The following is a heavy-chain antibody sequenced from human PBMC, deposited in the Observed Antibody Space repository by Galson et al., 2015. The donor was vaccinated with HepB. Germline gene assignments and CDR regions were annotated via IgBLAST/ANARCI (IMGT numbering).Heavy chain of an antibody. D-gene: IGHD3-22*01. CDR2: ISGSGGST. Sequence: SLRLSCAASGFTFSSYAMSWVRQAPGKGLEWVSAISGSGGSTYYADSVKGRFTISRDNSKNTLYLQMNSLRAEDTAVYYCAKWTLEGYIYSSGYSMDNDAFDIWGQGTMVTVSS. CDR3: AKWTLEGYIYSSGYSMDNDAFDI. V-gene: IGHV3-23*01. J-gene: IGHJ3*02. CDR1: GFTFSSYA.